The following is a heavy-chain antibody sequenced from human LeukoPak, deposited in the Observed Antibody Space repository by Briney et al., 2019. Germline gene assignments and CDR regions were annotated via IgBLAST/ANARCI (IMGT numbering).Heavy chain of an antibody. CDR2: ISSSSSTI. CDR1: GFTCSSYS. D-gene: IGHD3-9*01. J-gene: IGHJ5*02. Sequence: GGSLRLSCAASGFTCSSYSMNWVRQAPGKGLEWVSYISSSSSTIYYADSVKGRFTISRDNAKNSLYLQMNSLRAEDTAVYYCARALRYFDWLSTSPEYNWFDPWGQGTLVTVSS. CDR3: ARALRYFDWLSTSPEYNWFDP. V-gene: IGHV3-48*01.